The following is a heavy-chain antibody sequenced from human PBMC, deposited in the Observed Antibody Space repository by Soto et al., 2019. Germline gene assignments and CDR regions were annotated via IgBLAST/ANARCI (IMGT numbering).Heavy chain of an antibody. CDR1: GGSISSGGYS. CDR2: IYHSGST. CDR3: ASAGGLGEVAADY. J-gene: IGHJ4*02. Sequence: QLQLQESGSGLVKPSQTLSLTCAVSGGSISSGGYSWSWIRQPPGKGLEWIGYIYHSGSTYYNPSLKSRVTISVDRSKNQFSLKLISVTAADTAVYYCASAGGLGEVAADYWGQGTLVTVSS. D-gene: IGHD6-19*01. V-gene: IGHV4-30-2*01.